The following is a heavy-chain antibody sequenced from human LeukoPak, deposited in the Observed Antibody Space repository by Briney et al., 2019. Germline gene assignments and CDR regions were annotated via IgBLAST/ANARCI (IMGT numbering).Heavy chain of an antibody. D-gene: IGHD6-13*01. CDR3: ARPGSSSWYSLDY. V-gene: IGHV1-8*01. CDR1: GYTFTSHD. Sequence: ASVKVSCKASGYTFTSHDINWVRQAAGQGLEWMGWMNPNSGNKGYPQKLQGRVTMTTDTSTSTAYMELRSLRSDDTAVYYCARPGSSSWYSLDYWGQGTLVTVSS. CDR2: MNPNSGNK. J-gene: IGHJ4*02.